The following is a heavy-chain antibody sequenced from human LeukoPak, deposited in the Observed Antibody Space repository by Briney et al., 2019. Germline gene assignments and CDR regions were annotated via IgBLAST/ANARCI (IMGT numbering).Heavy chain of an antibody. CDR3: TRVWLDSSGSCLFDH. D-gene: IGHD6-19*01. CDR1: GFTFSSYW. CDR2: ISSDGSST. J-gene: IGHJ4*02. Sequence: PGGSPRLSCAVSGFTFSSYWMHWVRQAPGKGLVWVSRISSDGSSTTYADSVKGRFTISRDNARNTLYLQMNSLRAEDTAVYYCTRVWLDSSGSCLFDHWGQGTLVTVSS. V-gene: IGHV3-74*01.